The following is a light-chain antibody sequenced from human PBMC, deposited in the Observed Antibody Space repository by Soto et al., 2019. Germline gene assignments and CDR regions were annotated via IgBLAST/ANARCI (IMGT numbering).Light chain of an antibody. CDR2: EVS. CDR1: SSDVGRYNY. V-gene: IGLV2-14*01. Sequence: QSVLAQPASVSGSPGQSITISCTGTSSDVGRYNYVAWYQQHPGKAPKVLIFEVSNRPSGVSSRFSGSKSGNTASLNISGLQAEDEADYYCSSYAGSSYYVFGSGTKLTVL. J-gene: IGLJ1*01. CDR3: SSYAGSSYYV.